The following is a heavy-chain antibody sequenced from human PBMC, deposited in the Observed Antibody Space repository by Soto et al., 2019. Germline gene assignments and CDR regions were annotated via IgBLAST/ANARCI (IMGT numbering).Heavy chain of an antibody. V-gene: IGHV1-2*04. CDR2: INPNSGGT. J-gene: IGHJ6*02. CDR3: ARDGLLYEGYGMDV. Sequence: ASVKVSCKASGYTFTGYYMHWVRQAPGQGLEWKGWINPNSGGTNYAQKFQGWVTMTRDTSISTDYMELSRLRSDDTAVYYCARDGLLYEGYGMDVWGQGTTVTVSS. CDR1: GYTFTGYY. D-gene: IGHD2-15*01.